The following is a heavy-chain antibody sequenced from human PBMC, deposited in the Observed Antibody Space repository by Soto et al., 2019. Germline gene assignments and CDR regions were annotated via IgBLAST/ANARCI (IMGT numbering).Heavy chain of an antibody. CDR2: INPSGGSA. CDR3: AREPRLEDCYTASCYSEAWFDT. CDR1: GYTFANYY. Sequence: QVQLVQSGAEVKKPAASVTVSCKASGYTFANYYINWVRQAPGQGLEWMGVINPSGGSARHTQKFQGRVTMTRDSSTSTVYMELSILRSEDAAIYYCAREPRLEDCYTASCYSEAWFDTCGEATLVTVSS. D-gene: IGHD2-2*01. J-gene: IGHJ5*02. V-gene: IGHV1-46*03.